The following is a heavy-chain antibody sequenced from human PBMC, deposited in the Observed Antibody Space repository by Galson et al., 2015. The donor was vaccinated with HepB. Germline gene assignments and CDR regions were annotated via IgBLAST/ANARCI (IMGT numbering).Heavy chain of an antibody. CDR1: EYTFTSYY. CDR2: IDPNTGGT. Sequence: SVKVSCKASEYTFTSYYLHWVRQAPGQGLEWMGRIDPNTGGTNYAQKFRGRVTMTRDTSISTAYMELSRLRSDDTAVYYCARDVSRAFDIWGQGTVVTVSS. J-gene: IGHJ3*02. CDR3: ARDVSRAFDI. V-gene: IGHV1-2*06.